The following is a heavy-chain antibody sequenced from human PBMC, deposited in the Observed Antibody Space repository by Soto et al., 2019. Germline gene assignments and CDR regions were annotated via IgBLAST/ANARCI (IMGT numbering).Heavy chain of an antibody. CDR3: ARGLGDYGFDF. J-gene: IGHJ4*01. CDR1: GGSISSGDDY. CDR2: IYESGNT. Sequence: QVQLQESGPGVVKRSQTLSLTCSVSGGSISSGDDYWTWIRPPPGKGGEYVGYIYESGNTYYNRSLRGRVSVSIDTSTNQFSLQLSSVTAGDTAVYYCARGLGDYGFDFWGHGSLVIVSS. D-gene: IGHD3-16*01. V-gene: IGHV4-30-4*01.